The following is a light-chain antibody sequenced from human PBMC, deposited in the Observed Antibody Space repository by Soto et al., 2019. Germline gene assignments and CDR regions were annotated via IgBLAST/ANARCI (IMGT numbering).Light chain of an antibody. CDR3: QQYGSSPRT. CDR2: GAS. Sequence: EIVLTQSPGTLSLSTGERATHSCRASQRVSSSYLAWYQQKPGQAPRLLIYGASSRATGFPDRFSGSGSGTDFTLTISRLEPEDFAVYYCQQYGSSPRTFGRGTKVDIK. V-gene: IGKV3-20*01. J-gene: IGKJ1*01. CDR1: QRVSSSY.